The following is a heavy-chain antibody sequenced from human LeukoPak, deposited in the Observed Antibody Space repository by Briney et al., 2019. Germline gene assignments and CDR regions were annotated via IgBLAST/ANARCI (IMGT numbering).Heavy chain of an antibody. J-gene: IGHJ2*01. Sequence: TSETLSLTCGVSGDSISSSPYYWAWIRQPPGEGLAWIGSIHQSGGSYYNPSLQSRLSMSVDTSKNQFSLKLTSVTAADTAVYYCARHSWGGNKDFDLWGRGTLVAVSS. CDR2: IHQSGGS. CDR3: ARHSWGGNKDFDL. V-gene: IGHV4-39*01. CDR1: GDSISSSPYY. D-gene: IGHD4-23*01.